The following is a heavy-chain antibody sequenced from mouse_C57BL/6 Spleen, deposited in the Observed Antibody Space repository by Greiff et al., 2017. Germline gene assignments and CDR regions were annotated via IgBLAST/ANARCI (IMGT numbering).Heavy chain of an antibody. Sequence: QVQLQQSGPELVKPGASVKISCKASGYAFSSSWMNWVKQRPGKGLEWIGRIYPGDGDTNYNGKFKGKATLTADKSSSTAYMQLSSLTSEDSAVXFCARYYGNFYFDYWGQGTTLTVSS. CDR1: GYAFSSSW. D-gene: IGHD2-1*01. CDR2: IYPGDGDT. V-gene: IGHV1-82*01. CDR3: ARYYGNFYFDY. J-gene: IGHJ2*01.